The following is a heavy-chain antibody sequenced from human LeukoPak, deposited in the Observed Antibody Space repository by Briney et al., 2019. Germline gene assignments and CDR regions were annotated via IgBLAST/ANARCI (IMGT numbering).Heavy chain of an antibody. CDR2: IHTSGDT. D-gene: IGHD4-17*01. Sequence: GGSLRVSCAASGLTGSHNYMSWVRQAPGKGLEWVSAIHTSGDTCYADSVKVRFTISRDPSNKKLYLQINSLRVEDTAVYYCIVFGDSNHWGQGTLVTVSS. J-gene: IGHJ4*02. V-gene: IGHV3-53*01. CDR3: IVFGDSNH. CDR1: GLTGSHNY.